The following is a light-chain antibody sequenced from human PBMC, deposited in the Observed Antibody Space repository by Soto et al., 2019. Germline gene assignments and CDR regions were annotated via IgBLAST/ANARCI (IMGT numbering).Light chain of an antibody. J-gene: IGKJ5*01. CDR1: QTISSW. V-gene: IGKV1-39*01. CDR2: AAA. CDR3: QQSYSTPST. Sequence: DIELTQSPSTLSLSAGARVPITCRASQTISSWLVWYQQQPGKAPQLLIYAAASLQSGVPTRCSGSGSGTDFTLTISSLQPEDFATYYCQQSYSTPSTFGQGTRLEIK.